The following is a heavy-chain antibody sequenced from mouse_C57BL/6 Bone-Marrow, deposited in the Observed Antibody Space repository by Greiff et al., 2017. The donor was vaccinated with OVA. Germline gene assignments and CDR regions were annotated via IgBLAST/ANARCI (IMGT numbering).Heavy chain of an antibody. V-gene: IGHV6-3*01. D-gene: IGHD4-1*01. CDR2: IRLKSDNYAT. J-gene: IGHJ3*01. Sequence: EVKVVESGGGLVQPGGSMKLSCVASGFTFSNYWMNWVRQSPEKGLEWVAQIRLKSDNYATHYAKSVKGRFTISRDDSKSSVYLQMNNLRAEDTGIYYCTENWAWFAYWGQGTLVTVSA. CDR3: TENWAWFAY. CDR1: GFTFSNYW.